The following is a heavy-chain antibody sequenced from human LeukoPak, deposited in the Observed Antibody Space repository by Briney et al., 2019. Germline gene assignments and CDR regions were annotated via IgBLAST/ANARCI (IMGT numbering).Heavy chain of an antibody. J-gene: IGHJ4*02. Sequence: ASVKVSCKASGYTFTGYYMHWVRQAPGQGLEWMGRINPSNGGTNYAQKFQGRVTMTRDTSISTVYMELSRLTSDDTAVYYCAREGFAEFCGGDCYTYWGQGTLVTVSS. CDR3: AREGFAEFCGGDCYTY. CDR2: INPSNGGT. CDR1: GYTFTGYY. V-gene: IGHV1-2*06. D-gene: IGHD2-21*02.